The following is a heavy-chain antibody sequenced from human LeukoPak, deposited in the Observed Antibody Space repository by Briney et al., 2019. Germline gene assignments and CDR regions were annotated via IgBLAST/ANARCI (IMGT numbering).Heavy chain of an antibody. V-gene: IGHV3-15*01. D-gene: IGHD6-19*01. Sequence: GGSLRLSCGASGFTFNNAWMSWAPKAPGKGLEWVGRIKSKTDGGTTDYAAPVKGRFTISRDDSKSTLYLQMNSLKTEDTAVYYCTTDRTIAVAGARNYWGQGTLVSVFS. CDR3: TTDRTIAVAGARNY. J-gene: IGHJ4*02. CDR1: GFTFNNAW. CDR2: IKSKTDGGTT.